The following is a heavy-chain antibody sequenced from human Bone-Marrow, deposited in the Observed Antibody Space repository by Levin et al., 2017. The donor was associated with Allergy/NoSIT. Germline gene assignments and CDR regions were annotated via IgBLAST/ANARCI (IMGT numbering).Heavy chain of an antibody. Sequence: GESLKISCAASGFTFSSYAMHWVRQAPGKGLEWVAVISYDGSNKYYADSVKGRFTISRDNSKNTLYLQMNSLRAEDTAVYYCARCAQEGAAAGVIDYWGQGTLVTVSS. D-gene: IGHD6-13*01. J-gene: IGHJ4*02. CDR1: GFTFSSYA. V-gene: IGHV3-30-3*01. CDR2: ISYDGSNK. CDR3: ARCAQEGAAAGVIDY.